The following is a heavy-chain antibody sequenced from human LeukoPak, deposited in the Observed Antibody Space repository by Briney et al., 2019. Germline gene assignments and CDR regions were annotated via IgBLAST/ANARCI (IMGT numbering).Heavy chain of an antibody. CDR3: TRHGRRDYYDSTEDAFDI. Sequence: PGRSLRLSCAASGFTFNYYSMHWVRQAAGKGLEWVGRIRSKPHSYATAYAASVKGRFTISRDDSKNMAYLQMNSLKTEDTAVYYCTRHGRRDYYDSTEDAFDIWGQGTMVTVSS. V-gene: IGHV3-73*01. J-gene: IGHJ3*02. D-gene: IGHD3-22*01. CDR2: IRSKPHSYAT. CDR1: GFTFNYYS.